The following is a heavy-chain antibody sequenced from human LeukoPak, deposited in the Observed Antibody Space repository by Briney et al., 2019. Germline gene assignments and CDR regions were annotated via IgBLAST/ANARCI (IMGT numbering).Heavy chain of an antibody. CDR1: GFNFGSYE. Sequence: GGSLRLSCAASGFNFGSYEMHWVRQAPGKGLEWISYIGSDGGLIYYADSVKGRFTISRDNSKNSLSLQMNSLRAEDTAVYYCATSSWNDGDGVFDYWGQGTLVAVSS. D-gene: IGHD1-1*01. CDR2: IGSDGGLI. CDR3: ATSSWNDGDGVFDY. J-gene: IGHJ4*02. V-gene: IGHV3-48*03.